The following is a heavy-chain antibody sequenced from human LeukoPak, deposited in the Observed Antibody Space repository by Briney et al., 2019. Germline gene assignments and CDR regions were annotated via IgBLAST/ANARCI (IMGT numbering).Heavy chain of an antibody. Sequence: PSETLSLTCTASGGSISSYYWSWIRQPPGKGLEWIGYIYYSGSTNYNPSLKSRVTISVDTSKNQFSLKLSSVTAADTAVYYCARVYYDILTGYPNDAFDIWGQGTMVTVSS. V-gene: IGHV4-59*01. CDR3: ARVYYDILTGYPNDAFDI. J-gene: IGHJ3*02. D-gene: IGHD3-9*01. CDR1: GGSISSYY. CDR2: IYYSGST.